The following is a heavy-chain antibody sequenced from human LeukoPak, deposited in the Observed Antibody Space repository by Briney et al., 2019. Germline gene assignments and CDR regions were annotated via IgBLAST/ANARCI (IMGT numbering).Heavy chain of an antibody. CDR3: ARAPTDYDSSGYFHDY. J-gene: IGHJ4*02. V-gene: IGHV4-4*07. D-gene: IGHD3-22*01. Sequence: SETLSLTCTVSGGSISSFYWSWIRQPAGKGLEWIGRIYTSGSTNYNPSLKSRVTMSVDTSKNQFSLKLSSVTAADTAVYYCARAPTDYDSSGYFHDYWGQGTLVTVSS. CDR2: IYTSGST. CDR1: GGSISSFY.